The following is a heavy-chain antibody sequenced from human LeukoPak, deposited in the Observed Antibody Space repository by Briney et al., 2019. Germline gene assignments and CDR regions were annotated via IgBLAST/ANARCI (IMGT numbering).Heavy chain of an antibody. CDR1: GFTFSSYG. J-gene: IGHJ2*01. CDR3: ARVDYGAKGYFDL. Sequence: GGSLRLSCAASGFTFSSYGMSWVRQAPGQGLEWVSAISGSGGSTYYADSVKGRFTISRDNSKNTLYLQMNSLRAEDTAVYYCARVDYGAKGYFDLWGRGTLVTVSS. V-gene: IGHV3-23*01. D-gene: IGHD4-17*01. CDR2: ISGSGGST.